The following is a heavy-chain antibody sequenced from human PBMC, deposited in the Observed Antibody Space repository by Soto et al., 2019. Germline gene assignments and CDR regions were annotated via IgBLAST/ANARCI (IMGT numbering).Heavy chain of an antibody. CDR3: ARRYCTSSTCYVDY. CDR2: IYPGDSDT. J-gene: IGHJ4*02. V-gene: IGHV5-51*01. D-gene: IGHD2-2*01. CDR1: GYSFTIYW. Sequence: GESLKISCKGSGYSFTIYWIGWVRQMPGKGLEWMGIIYPGDSDTRYSPPFEGQVAISADRSISTAYLQWSSLKTSDTAMYFCARRYCTSSTCYVDYWGQGTLVTVSS.